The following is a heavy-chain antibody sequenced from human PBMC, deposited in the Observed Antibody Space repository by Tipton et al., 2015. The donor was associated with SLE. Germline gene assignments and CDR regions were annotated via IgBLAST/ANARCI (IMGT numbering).Heavy chain of an antibody. Sequence: TLSLTCTVSGGSISSYYWSWIRQPPGKGLEWIGYIYYSGSTNHNPSLKSRITMSVDTSKNQFSLKLSSVTAADTAVYYCTSLTGNNWFDPWGQGTLVTVSS. V-gene: IGHV4-59*07. CDR1: GGSISSYY. CDR3: TSLTGNNWFDP. CDR2: IYYSGST. J-gene: IGHJ5*02. D-gene: IGHD7-27*01.